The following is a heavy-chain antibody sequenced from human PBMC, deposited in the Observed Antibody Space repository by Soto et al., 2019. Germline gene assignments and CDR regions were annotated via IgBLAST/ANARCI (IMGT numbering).Heavy chain of an antibody. CDR2: IYYSGST. CDR3: ARVEMATIFGY. Sequence: SETLSLTCTVSGGSVSSGSYYWSWIRQPPGKGLEWIGYIYYSGSTNYNPSLKSRVTISVDTSKNQLSLRLSSVTAADTAVYYCARVEMATIFGYWGQGTLVTVSS. V-gene: IGHV4-61*01. CDR1: GGSVSSGSYY. D-gene: IGHD5-12*01. J-gene: IGHJ4*02.